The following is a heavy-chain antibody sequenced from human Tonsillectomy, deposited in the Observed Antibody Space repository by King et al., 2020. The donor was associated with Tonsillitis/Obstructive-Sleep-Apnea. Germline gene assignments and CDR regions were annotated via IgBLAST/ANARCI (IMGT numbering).Heavy chain of an antibody. J-gene: IGHJ4*02. V-gene: IGHV4-61*01. CDR3: ARDQGGSPSVDS. CDR1: GGSVSGGSHY. D-gene: IGHD1-26*01. Sequence: VQLQESGPGLVKPSETLSLNCTVFGGSVSGGSHYWSWIRQPPGKGLEWIGYIHHPGSTNYNPSLKSRVSISVETSKNKFSLKLTSVTAADTAVYFCARDQGGSPSVDSWGQGTLVTVSS. CDR2: IHHPGST.